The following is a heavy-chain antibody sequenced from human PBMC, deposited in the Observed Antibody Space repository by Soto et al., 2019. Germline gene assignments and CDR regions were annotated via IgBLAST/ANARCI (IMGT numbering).Heavy chain of an antibody. Sequence: GGSLILFCAASGFPFSNAWMKWVRPAPGKGVEWGGLIKSKTDGGTTDYAAPVKGRFTISRDDSKNTLYLQMNSLKTEDTAVYYCTTRRIYSSSWEYYYYYYGMDVWGQGTTVTVSS. CDR2: IKSKTDGGTT. CDR3: TTRRIYSSSWEYYYYYYGMDV. CDR1: GFPFSNAW. V-gene: IGHV3-15*07. D-gene: IGHD6-13*01. J-gene: IGHJ6*02.